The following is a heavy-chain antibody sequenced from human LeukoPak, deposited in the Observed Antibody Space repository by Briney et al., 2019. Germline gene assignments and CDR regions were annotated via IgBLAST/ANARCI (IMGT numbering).Heavy chain of an antibody. CDR1: GGSFSGYY. J-gene: IGHJ6*02. CDR2: INHSGST. Sequence: SETLSLTCAVYGGSFSGYYWSWICQPPGKGLEWIGEINHSGSTNYNPSLKSRVTISVDTSKNQFSLKLSSVTAADTAVYYCARVTVVPAASPGDYYYYGMDVWGQGTTVTVSS. V-gene: IGHV4-34*01. CDR3: ARVTVVPAASPGDYYYYGMDV. D-gene: IGHD2-2*01.